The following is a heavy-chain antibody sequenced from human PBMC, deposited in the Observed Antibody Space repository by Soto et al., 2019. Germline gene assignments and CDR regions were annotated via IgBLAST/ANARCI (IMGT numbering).Heavy chain of an antibody. CDR3: ARDHPHSYGVYYFDY. CDR1: GGSMISYY. V-gene: IGHV4-59*01. J-gene: IGHJ4*02. CDR2: VYSSGST. D-gene: IGHD5-18*01. Sequence: PSETLSLTCTVSGGSMISYYWSWIRQPPGKGLEWIGYVYSSGSTHYNPSLQSRVTISADTSKNQVSLKVNSVTAADTAVYYCARDHPHSYGVYYFDYWGQGTPVTVSS.